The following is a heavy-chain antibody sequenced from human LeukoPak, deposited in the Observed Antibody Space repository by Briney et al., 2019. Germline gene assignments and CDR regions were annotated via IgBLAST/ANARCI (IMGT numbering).Heavy chain of an antibody. CDR1: GGSFSGYY. V-gene: IGHV4-34*01. Sequence: SETLSLTCAVYGGSFSGYYWSWIRQPPGKGLEWIGEINHSGSTNYNPSLKSRVTTSVDTSKNQFSLKLSSVTAADTAVYYCARVGDCGGDCYPDYWGQGTLVTVSS. J-gene: IGHJ4*02. CDR2: INHSGST. D-gene: IGHD2-21*02. CDR3: ARVGDCGGDCYPDY.